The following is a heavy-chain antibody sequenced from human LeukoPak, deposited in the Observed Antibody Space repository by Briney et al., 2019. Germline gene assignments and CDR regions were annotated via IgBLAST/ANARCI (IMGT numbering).Heavy chain of an antibody. J-gene: IGHJ3*02. CDR2: LHYSGST. V-gene: IGHV4-59*12. CDR1: GDSISPYY. D-gene: IGHD1-26*01. Sequence: SETLSLTCTVSGDSISPYYWGWIRHPPGQGMEWIGYLHYSGSTNYNPSLKSRVTISVDTSKNQFSLKLSSVTAADTAVYYCARERGNLRGDAFDIWGQGTMVTVSS. CDR3: ARERGNLRGDAFDI.